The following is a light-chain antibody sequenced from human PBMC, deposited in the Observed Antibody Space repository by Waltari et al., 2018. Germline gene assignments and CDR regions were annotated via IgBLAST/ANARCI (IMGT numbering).Light chain of an antibody. V-gene: IGLV2-14*01. J-gene: IGLJ2*01. Sequence: QSALTQPASVSGSPGQSITISCSGTSSDVGGYNYVSWYQHHPGKAPKLMIYEVTYRPPGVSDRFSGSKSRNTASLTISGLQAEDEADYYCSSYTSSSTRVFGGGTKVTVL. CDR3: SSYTSSSTRV. CDR1: SSDVGGYNY. CDR2: EVT.